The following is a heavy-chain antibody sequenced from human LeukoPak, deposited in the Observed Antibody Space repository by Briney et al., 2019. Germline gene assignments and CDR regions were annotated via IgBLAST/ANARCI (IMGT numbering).Heavy chain of an antibody. V-gene: IGHV3-30-3*01. CDR2: ISYDGSNK. Sequence: PGRSLRLSCAASGFTFSSYAMHWVRQAPGKGLEWVAVISYDGSNKYYADSVKGRFTISRDNPKNTLYLQMNSLRAEDTALYYCAKDLRFGISYYYGMDVWGQGTTVTVSS. D-gene: IGHD1-14*01. CDR3: AKDLRFGISYYYGMDV. CDR1: GFTFSSYA. J-gene: IGHJ6*02.